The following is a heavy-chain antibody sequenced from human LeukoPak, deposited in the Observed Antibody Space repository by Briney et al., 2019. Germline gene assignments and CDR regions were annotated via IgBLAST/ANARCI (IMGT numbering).Heavy chain of an antibody. J-gene: IGHJ4*02. Sequence: PSETLSLTCAVYGGSFSGYYWSWIRQPPGKGLEWIGEINHSGSTNYNPSLKSRVTISVDTSKNQFSLKLSSVTAADTAVYYCARGVGATRSFFDYWGQGTLVTVSS. CDR2: INHSGST. D-gene: IGHD1-26*01. CDR3: ARGVGATRSFFDY. CDR1: GGSFSGYY. V-gene: IGHV4-34*01.